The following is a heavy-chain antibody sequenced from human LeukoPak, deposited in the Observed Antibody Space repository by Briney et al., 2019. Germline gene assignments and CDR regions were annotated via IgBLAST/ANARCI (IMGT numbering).Heavy chain of an antibody. Sequence: GGSLRLSCAASGFTFSDYYMSWIRHAPGKGLEWLSYISGSGSHTAYADSVRGRFTIPRDNAKNSLSLQVNSLRADDTAVYYCARVGSTVAAGTPDYWGQGTLVTVSS. CDR2: ISGSGSHT. D-gene: IGHD6-13*01. CDR3: ARVGSTVAAGTPDY. J-gene: IGHJ4*02. V-gene: IGHV3-11*06. CDR1: GFTFSDYY.